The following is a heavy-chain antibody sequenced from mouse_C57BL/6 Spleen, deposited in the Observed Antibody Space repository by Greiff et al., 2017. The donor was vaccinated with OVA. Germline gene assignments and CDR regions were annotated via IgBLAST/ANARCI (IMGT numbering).Heavy chain of an antibody. J-gene: IGHJ1*03. D-gene: IGHD1-1*01. Sequence: QVQLQQPGAELVKPGASVQLSCKASGYTFTSYWMHWVTPRPGRGLEWIGRIDPNSGGTKYNEKFKSKATLTVDKPSSTAYMQLSSLTSEDSAVYYCASPYYYGSRNWYFDVGGTGTTVTVSS. CDR1: GYTFTSYW. V-gene: IGHV1-72*01. CDR3: ASPYYYGSRNWYFDV. CDR2: IDPNSGGT.